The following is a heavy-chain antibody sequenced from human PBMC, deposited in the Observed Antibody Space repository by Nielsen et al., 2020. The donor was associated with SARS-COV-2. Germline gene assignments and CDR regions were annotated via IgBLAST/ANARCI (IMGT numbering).Heavy chain of an antibody. D-gene: IGHD5-18*01. Sequence: GSLRLSCVASGFTFSSYDMRWVRQAPGKGLEWVSAIGSAGDTYYPGSVKGRFTISRENAKNSLYLQMNSLRAEDTAVYYCAKSDGGYSYGYPDYWGQGTLVTVSS. CDR2: IGSAGDT. CDR1: GFTFSSYD. CDR3: AKSDGGYSYGYPDY. J-gene: IGHJ4*02. V-gene: IGHV3-13*04.